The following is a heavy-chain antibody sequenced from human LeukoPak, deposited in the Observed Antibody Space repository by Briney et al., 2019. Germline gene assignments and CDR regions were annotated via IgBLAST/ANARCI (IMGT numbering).Heavy chain of an antibody. V-gene: IGHV1-18*01. CDR3: ARGRGDIVVVPAAIWPLADY. Sequence: ASVKVSCKASGYTFTSYGISWVRQAPGQGLEWMGWISAYNGNTNYVQKLQGRVTMTTDTSTSTAYMGLRSLRSDDTAVYYCARGRGDIVVVPAAIWPLADYWGQGTLVTVSS. CDR2: ISAYNGNT. CDR1: GYTFTSYG. D-gene: IGHD2-2*01. J-gene: IGHJ4*02.